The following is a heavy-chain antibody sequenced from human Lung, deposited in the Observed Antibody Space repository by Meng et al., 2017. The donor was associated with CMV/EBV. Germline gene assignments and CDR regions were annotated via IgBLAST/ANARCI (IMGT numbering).Heavy chain of an antibody. Sequence: SXAASGFTFRSYAMHWVRQAPGKGLEWVAVISYDGCNKYYADSVKGRFTISRDNSKNTLYLQMNSLRAEDTAVYYCARVAVPAAKTVGWFDHWGQGXLVTVSS. CDR3: ARVAVPAAKTVGWFDH. J-gene: IGHJ5*02. CDR2: ISYDGCNK. V-gene: IGHV3-30*04. CDR1: GFTFRSYA. D-gene: IGHD2-2*01.